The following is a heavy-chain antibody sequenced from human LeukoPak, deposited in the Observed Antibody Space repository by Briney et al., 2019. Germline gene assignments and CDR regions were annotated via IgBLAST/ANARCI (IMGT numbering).Heavy chain of an antibody. V-gene: IGHV3-30*04. J-gene: IGHJ3*02. CDR1: GYTFTGYY. CDR3: ARARSSYGYGDAFDI. Sequence: SCKASGYTFTGYYMHWVRQAPGKGLEWVAVISYDGSSKYYADSVKGRFTISIDNSKNTLYLQMNSLRAEDTAVYYCARARSSYGYGDAFDIWGQGTMVTVSS. CDR2: ISYDGSSK. D-gene: IGHD5-18*01.